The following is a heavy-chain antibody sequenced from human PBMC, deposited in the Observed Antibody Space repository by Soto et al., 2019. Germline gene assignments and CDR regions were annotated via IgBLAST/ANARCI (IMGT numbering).Heavy chain of an antibody. CDR1: GYTFTSYY. CDR2: INPSGGST. Sequence: QVQLVQSGAEVKKPGASVKVSCKASGYTFTSYYMHWVRQAPGQGLEWMGIINPSGGSTSYAQKFQGRVPMTRDTSTSTVYMELSSLRSEDTAVYYCARDNETAAPHYWGQGTLVTVSS. J-gene: IGHJ4*02. V-gene: IGHV1-46*01. D-gene: IGHD6-13*01. CDR3: ARDNETAAPHY.